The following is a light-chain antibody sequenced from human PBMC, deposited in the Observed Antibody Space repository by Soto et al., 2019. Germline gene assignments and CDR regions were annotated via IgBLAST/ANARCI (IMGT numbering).Light chain of an antibody. CDR3: HQYGSSPRT. J-gene: IGKJ1*01. CDR2: GAS. CDR1: QSIRDMY. V-gene: IGKV3-20*01. Sequence: EVVLTQSPGTLSMSPGGRATLSCRASQSIRDMYIAWYQQKPGQAPRLLIYGASTRATGIPDRFSGSGSGTDFTLTISRLEPADFAVYYCHQYGSSPRTFGQGTKVDIK.